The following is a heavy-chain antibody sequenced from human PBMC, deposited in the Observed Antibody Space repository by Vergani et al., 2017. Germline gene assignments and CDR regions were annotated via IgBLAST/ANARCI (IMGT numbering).Heavy chain of an antibody. CDR1: GASISSGGYY. CDR3: ARGPTGTPRAYFQC. V-gene: IGHV4-31*03. Sequence: QVQLQESGPGLVKPSQTLSLTCTVSGASISSGGYYWNWIRQFPGRGLEWIGYISSSGTTYYNPSLKSRISISGDTSRNQFSLNLTSVTAADTAVFYCARGPTGTPRAYFQCWGQGILVTVSA. D-gene: IGHD1-1*01. CDR2: ISSSGTT. J-gene: IGHJ4*02.